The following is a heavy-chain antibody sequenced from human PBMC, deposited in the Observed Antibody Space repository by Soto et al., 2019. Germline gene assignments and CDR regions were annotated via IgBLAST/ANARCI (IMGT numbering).Heavy chain of an antibody. Sequence: GGSLRLSCAASGFTFSSYGMHWVRQAPGKGLEWVAVISYDGNNKYYADSVKGRFTISRDNSKNTLYLQMNSLRAEDTAVYYCAKSVYNWNDGFFDYWGQGTLVTVSS. CDR1: GFTFSSYG. CDR3: AKSVYNWNDGFFDY. V-gene: IGHV3-30*18. D-gene: IGHD1-1*01. CDR2: ISYDGNNK. J-gene: IGHJ4*02.